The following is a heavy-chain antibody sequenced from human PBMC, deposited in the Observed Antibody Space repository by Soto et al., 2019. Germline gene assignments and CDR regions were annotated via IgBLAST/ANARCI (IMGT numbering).Heavy chain of an antibody. J-gene: IGHJ2*01. CDR2: INPGGVST. CDR1: GYTFTTYY. V-gene: IGHV1-46*01. CDR3: ARGGNGDNVGYWCFDL. D-gene: IGHD4-17*01. Sequence: QVQLVQSGAEVKKPGASVAVSCKASGYTFTTYYIHWVRHAPGQGLEWMGVINPGGVSTKYAQKFQDRVTMPSDTATSTVYMDLSSLRSEDTAVYFCARGGNGDNVGYWCFDLWGRVTQGTVSP.